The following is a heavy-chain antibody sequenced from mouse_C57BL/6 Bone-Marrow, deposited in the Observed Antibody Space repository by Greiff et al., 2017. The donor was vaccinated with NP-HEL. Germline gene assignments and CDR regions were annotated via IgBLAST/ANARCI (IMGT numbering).Heavy chain of an antibody. V-gene: IGHV1-42*01. CDR3: ARVSEPFAY. CDR2: INPSTGGT. CDR1: GYSFTGYY. D-gene: IGHD2-2*01. Sequence: EVKLQESGPELVKPGASVKISCKASGYSFTGYYMNWVKQSPEKSLEWIGEINPSTGGTTYNQKFKAKATLTVDKSSSTAYMQLKSLTSEDSAVYYCARVSEPFAYWGQGTLVTVSA. J-gene: IGHJ3*01.